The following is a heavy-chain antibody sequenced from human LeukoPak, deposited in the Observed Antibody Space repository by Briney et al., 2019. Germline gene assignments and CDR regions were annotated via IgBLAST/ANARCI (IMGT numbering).Heavy chain of an antibody. Sequence: GGSLRLSCAASGFTFSNYGFHWVRQAPGKGLEWVAVIPYDGSNKYYADSVKGRFTISRDNSKNTLYLQMTTLRAEDTAVYYCAKEVGYGMDVWGQGTTVTVSS. J-gene: IGHJ6*02. V-gene: IGHV3-30*18. CDR2: IPYDGSNK. CDR1: GFTFSNYG. D-gene: IGHD1-26*01. CDR3: AKEVGYGMDV.